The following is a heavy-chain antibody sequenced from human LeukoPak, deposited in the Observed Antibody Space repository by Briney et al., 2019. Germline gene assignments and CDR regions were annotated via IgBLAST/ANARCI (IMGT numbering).Heavy chain of an antibody. Sequence: SVKVSCKASGYTFTSYYMHWVRQAPGQGLEWMGGIIPIFGTANYAQKFQGRVTITADESTSTAYMELSSLRFEDTAVYYCAREGVGATKRGAFDYWGQGTLVTVSS. CDR1: GYTFTSYY. D-gene: IGHD1-26*01. V-gene: IGHV1-69*13. J-gene: IGHJ4*02. CDR3: AREGVGATKRGAFDY. CDR2: IIPIFGTA.